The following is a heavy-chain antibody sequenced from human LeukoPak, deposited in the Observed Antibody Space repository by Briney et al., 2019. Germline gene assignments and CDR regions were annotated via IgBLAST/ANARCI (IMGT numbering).Heavy chain of an antibody. V-gene: IGHV3-11*04. CDR2: ISSSGSTI. CDR1: GFTFSDYY. Sequence: PGGSLRLSCAASGFTFSDYYMSWIRQAPGKGLEWVSYISSSGSTIYYADSVKGRFTISRDNAKNSLYLQMNSLRAEDTAVYYCATYYYDSSGYYYDTFAEYFQHWGQGTLVTVSS. J-gene: IGHJ1*01. CDR3: ATYYYDSSGYYYDTFAEYFQH. D-gene: IGHD3-22*01.